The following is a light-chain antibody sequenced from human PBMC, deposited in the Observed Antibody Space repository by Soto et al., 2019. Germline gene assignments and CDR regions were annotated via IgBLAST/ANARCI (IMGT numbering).Light chain of an antibody. CDR1: SSDVGSYNR. CDR2: EVS. J-gene: IGLJ1*01. V-gene: IGLV2-18*02. Sequence: QSALTQPPSVSGSPGQSVTISCTGPSSDVGSYNRVSWYQQPPGTAPKRMSSEVSNRPSGVPDSFSGSKSGHTVSLTSSGLQSEEEAYYYCFSFTSSSTYVFVTGTKLTVL. CDR3: FSFTSSSTYV.